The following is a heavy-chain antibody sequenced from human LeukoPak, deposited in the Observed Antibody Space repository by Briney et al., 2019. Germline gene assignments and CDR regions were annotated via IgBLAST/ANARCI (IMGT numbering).Heavy chain of an antibody. Sequence: PAGTLSLIGSPAAPTVVTSGTECARQAPGEGLEWVAVLEKDGKDGTTTPYANSVKGRFTISRDNSKNTLYLQMDSLRTDDTAVYYCAREDDSSGHAGALGFEPWGQGTLVTVSA. V-gene: IGHV3-30*04. CDR3: AREDDSSGHAGALGFEP. D-gene: IGHD3-22*01. CDR1: APTVVTSG. J-gene: IGHJ5*02. CDR2: LEKDGKDGTTT.